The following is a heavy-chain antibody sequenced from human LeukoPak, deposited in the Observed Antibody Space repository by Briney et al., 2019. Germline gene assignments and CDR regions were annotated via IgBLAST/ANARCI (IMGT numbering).Heavy chain of an antibody. J-gene: IGHJ4*02. D-gene: IGHD5-18*01. CDR3: AKNRTAHDY. V-gene: IGHV3-7*02. CDR2: IHRDGSDK. CDR1: GFTFSSYA. Sequence: GGSLRLSCAASGFTFSSYAMSWVRQAPGKGLEWVANIHRDGSDKYYVDSVKGRFTISRDNAKNSLYLQMNSLRGEDTAVYYCAKNRTAHDYWGQGTLVTVSS.